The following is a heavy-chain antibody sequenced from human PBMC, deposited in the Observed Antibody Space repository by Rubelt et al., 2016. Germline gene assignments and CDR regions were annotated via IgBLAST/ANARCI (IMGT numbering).Heavy chain of an antibody. D-gene: IGHD6-13*01. CDR3: ARDQGSSSLGGYYYGMDV. J-gene: IGHJ6*02. V-gene: IGHV6-1*01. Sequence: RGLEWLGRTYYRSKWYNDYAVSVKSRITINPDTSKNQFSLQLNSVTPEDTAVYYCARDQGSSSLGGYYYGMDVWGQGTTVTVSS. CDR2: TYYRSKWYN.